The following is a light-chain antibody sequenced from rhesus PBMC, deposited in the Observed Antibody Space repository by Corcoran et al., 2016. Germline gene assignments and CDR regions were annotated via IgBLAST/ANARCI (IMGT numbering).Light chain of an antibody. CDR1: QSVSSY. J-gene: IGKJ2*01. CDR2: GAS. CDR3: YQHSSGYS. V-gene: IGKV3-10*01. Sequence: QVILTQSPATLSLSPGERATLSCRASQSVSSYLAWYQHKPGQAPSLLIYGASSRATGISTSLSGSGSGTDFPLTISSREPEIVGVYHCYQHSSGYSFGQGTKVEIK.